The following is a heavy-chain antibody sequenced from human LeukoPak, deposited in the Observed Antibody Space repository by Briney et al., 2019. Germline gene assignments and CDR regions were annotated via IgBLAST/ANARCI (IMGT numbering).Heavy chain of an antibody. J-gene: IGHJ4*02. V-gene: IGHV3-33*01. CDR1: GFIFSTYG. CDR3: ARSGGGTYFDN. CDR2: IWADGSNT. Sequence: GGSLRLSCAASGFIFSTYGMHWARQAPGKGLEWVAVIWADGSNTDYADSVKGRFTISKDNSKNTLYLQMNSLRAEDTAVYYCARSGGGTYFDNWGQGTLVTVSS. D-gene: IGHD2-15*01.